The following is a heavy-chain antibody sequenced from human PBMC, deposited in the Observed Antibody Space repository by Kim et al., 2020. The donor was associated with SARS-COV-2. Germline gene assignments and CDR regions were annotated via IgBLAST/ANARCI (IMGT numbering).Heavy chain of an antibody. V-gene: IGHV4-4*07. D-gene: IGHD3-3*01. CDR2: IYTSGST. J-gene: IGHJ5*02. Sequence: SETLSLTCTVSGGSISSYYWSWIRQPAGKGLEWIGRIYTSGSTNYNPSLKSRVTMSVDTSKNQFSLKLSSVTAADTAVYYCARDLFQQYWSWFDPWGQGTLVTVSS. CDR1: GGSISSYY. CDR3: ARDLFQQYWSWFDP.